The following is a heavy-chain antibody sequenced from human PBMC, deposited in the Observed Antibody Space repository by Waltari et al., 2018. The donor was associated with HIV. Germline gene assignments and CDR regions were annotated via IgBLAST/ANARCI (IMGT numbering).Heavy chain of an antibody. Sequence: EVRLVQSGAEVKKSGESLKISCKGSGYKFTKYWIAWVRQIPGTGLEWMGSIDAGDSYARYNPSFQGQVTMSVDKSTNTAYLEWGSLRASDTATYYCARNNDDYDWFDPWGQGTLVTVSS. CDR3: ARNNDDYDWFDP. CDR1: GYKFTKYW. D-gene: IGHD4-17*01. J-gene: IGHJ5*02. CDR2: IDAGDSYA. V-gene: IGHV5-51*01.